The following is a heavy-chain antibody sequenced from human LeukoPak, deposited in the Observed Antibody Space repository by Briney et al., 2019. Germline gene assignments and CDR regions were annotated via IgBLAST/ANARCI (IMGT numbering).Heavy chain of an antibody. CDR1: GGSISSYY. V-gene: IGHV4-59*08. Sequence: SETLSLTCTVSGGSISSYYWSWIRQPPGKGLEWIGYIYYSGSTNYNPSLKSRVTISVDTSKNQFSLKLSSVTAADTAVYYCAREWGPDSSVFKAWFDPWGQGTLVTVSS. CDR3: AREWGPDSSVFKAWFDP. CDR2: IYYSGST. J-gene: IGHJ5*02. D-gene: IGHD3-22*01.